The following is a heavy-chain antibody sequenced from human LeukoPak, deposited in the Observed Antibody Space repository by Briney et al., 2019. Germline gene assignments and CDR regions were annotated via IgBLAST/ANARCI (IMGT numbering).Heavy chain of an antibody. J-gene: IGHJ1*01. CDR2: ISSSGSTI. CDR3: ARGYYDFWSGYYSHDEYFQH. D-gene: IGHD3-3*01. Sequence: PGGSLRLSCAASGFTFSDYYMSWIRQAPGKGLEWVSYISSSGSTIYYADSVKGRFTISRDNAKNSLYLQMNSLRAEDTAVYYCARGYYDFWSGYYSHDEYFQHWGQGTLVTVSS. V-gene: IGHV3-11*04. CDR1: GFTFSDYY.